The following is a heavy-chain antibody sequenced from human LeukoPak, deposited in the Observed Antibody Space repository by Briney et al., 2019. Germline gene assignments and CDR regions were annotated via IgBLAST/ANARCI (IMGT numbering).Heavy chain of an antibody. CDR1: GFTVSSNY. CDR3: ARGRGYSGYDLSYPFDY. V-gene: IGHV3-66*01. Sequence: PGGSLRLSCEASGFTVSSNYMNWVRRAPGKGLEWVSVIYSGGSTDYADSVKGRFTFYRDNSKNTVYLQMNSLRAEDTAVYYYARGRGYSGYDLSYPFDYWGQGTLVTVSS. CDR2: IYSGGST. D-gene: IGHD5-12*01. J-gene: IGHJ4*02.